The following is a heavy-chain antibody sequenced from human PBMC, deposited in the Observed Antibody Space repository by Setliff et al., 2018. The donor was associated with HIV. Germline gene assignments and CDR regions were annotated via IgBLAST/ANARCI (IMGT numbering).Heavy chain of an antibody. CDR1: GFTFSSYN. J-gene: IGHJ4*02. Sequence: GSLSLSCAASGFTFSSYNMNWVRQAPGKGLEWVSSISSGSGYIYYADSVKGRLTISRDNAKNSLYLQINSLRAEDTAVYYCARDYGSGTYTSLAYWGQGTLVTVPQ. D-gene: IGHD3-10*01. CDR3: ARDYGSGTYTSLAY. CDR2: ISSGSGYI. V-gene: IGHV3-21*01.